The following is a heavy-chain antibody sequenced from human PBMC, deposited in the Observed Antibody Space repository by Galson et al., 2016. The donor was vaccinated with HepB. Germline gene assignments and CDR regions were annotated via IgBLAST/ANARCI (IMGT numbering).Heavy chain of an antibody. CDR3: AKDDYGIGYNPFDS. V-gene: IGHV3-23*01. CDR1: GFTFGSYG. J-gene: IGHJ4*02. Sequence: SLRLSCAASGFTFGSYGMTWVRQAPGKGLEWVSAISDTGDSSHYADSVKGRFTISRDNSKNALYLQMNGLRAEDTAVYYCAKDDYGIGYNPFDSWGQGTLVTVSS. CDR2: ISDTGDSS. D-gene: IGHD3-22*01.